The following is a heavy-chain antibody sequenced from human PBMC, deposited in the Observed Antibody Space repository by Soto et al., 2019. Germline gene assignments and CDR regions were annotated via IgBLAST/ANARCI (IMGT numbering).Heavy chain of an antibody. Sequence: EVQLLESGGGLVQPGGSLRLSCAASGFTFSSYAMSWVRQAPGKGLEWVSAISGSGGSTYYADSVKGRFTISRDNSKNTLDLQMNSLRAEDTAVYYCAKSTIVWSHYYYGMDVWGQGTTVTVSS. CDR2: ISGSGGST. J-gene: IGHJ6*02. D-gene: IGHD2-15*01. CDR1: GFTFSSYA. V-gene: IGHV3-23*01. CDR3: AKSTIVWSHYYYGMDV.